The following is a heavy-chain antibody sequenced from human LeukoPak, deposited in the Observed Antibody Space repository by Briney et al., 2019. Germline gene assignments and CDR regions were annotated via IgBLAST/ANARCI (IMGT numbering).Heavy chain of an antibody. CDR2: IYHSGST. V-gene: IGHV4-30-2*01. Sequence: SQTLSLTCAVSGGSISSGGYSWSWIRQPPGTGLEWIGYIYHSGSTYRNPSLKSRVTISVDRSKNQFSLKLSSVTAADTAVYYCARSLMVRGVTNWFDPWGQGTLVTVSS. J-gene: IGHJ5*02. D-gene: IGHD3-10*01. CDR1: GGSISSGGYS. CDR3: ARSLMVRGVTNWFDP.